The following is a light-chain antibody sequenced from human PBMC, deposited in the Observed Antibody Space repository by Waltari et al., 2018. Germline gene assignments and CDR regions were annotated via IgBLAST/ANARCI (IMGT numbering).Light chain of an antibody. V-gene: IGKV3-11*01. Sequence: EVVLTQSPATLSLSPGDRATLSCRASQSISIYLAWYQHKPAQAPRLLIFDASNRATGIPARFSGSGSETDFTLTISNLGPEDSAVYYCQQRSDWPPTWTFGQGTKVEMK. CDR3: QQRSDWPPTWT. CDR2: DAS. CDR1: QSISIY. J-gene: IGKJ1*01.